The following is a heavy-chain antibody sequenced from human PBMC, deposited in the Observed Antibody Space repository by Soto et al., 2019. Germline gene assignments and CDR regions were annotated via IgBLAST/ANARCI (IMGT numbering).Heavy chain of an antibody. V-gene: IGHV3-23*01. CDR1: GFTFSSYA. CDR2: ISGSGGST. Sequence: GGSLRLSCAASGFTFSSYAMSWVRQAPGKGLEWVSAISGSGGSTYYADSVKGRFTISRDNSKNTLYLQMNSLRAEDTAVYYCAKALNSKLRFLEWLTPRGWFDLWGQGTLVTVSS. D-gene: IGHD3-3*01. CDR3: AKALNSKLRFLEWLTPRGWFDL. J-gene: IGHJ5*02.